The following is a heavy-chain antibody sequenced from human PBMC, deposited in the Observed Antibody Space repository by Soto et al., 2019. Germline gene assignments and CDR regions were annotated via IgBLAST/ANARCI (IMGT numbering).Heavy chain of an antibody. CDR1: GFTFSSYG. J-gene: IGHJ6*02. CDR2: ISYDGSNK. CDR3: AKNVTPVIVGGRIHDYYGMDV. D-gene: IGHD1-26*01. V-gene: IGHV3-30*18. Sequence: PGGSLRLSCAASGFTFSSYGMHWVRQAPGKGLEWVAVISYDGSNKYYADSVKGRLTISRDNSKNTLYLQMNSLRGEDTAVYYCAKNVTPVIVGGRIHDYYGMDVWGQGTTVTVSS.